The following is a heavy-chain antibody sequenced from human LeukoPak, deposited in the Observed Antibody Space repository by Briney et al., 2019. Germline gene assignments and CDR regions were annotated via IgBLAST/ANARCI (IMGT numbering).Heavy chain of an antibody. CDR2: INHSGST. CDR3: ARVYLISRGRHYDILTGYYRGRSYFDY. V-gene: IGHV4-34*01. D-gene: IGHD3-9*01. CDR1: GGSFSGYY. Sequence: SETLSLTCAVYGGSFSGYYWSWIRQPPGKGLEWTGEINHSGSTNYNPSLKSRVTISVDTSKNQFSLKLSSVTAADTAVYYCARVYLISRGRHYDILTGYYRGRSYFDYWGQGTLVTVSS. J-gene: IGHJ4*02.